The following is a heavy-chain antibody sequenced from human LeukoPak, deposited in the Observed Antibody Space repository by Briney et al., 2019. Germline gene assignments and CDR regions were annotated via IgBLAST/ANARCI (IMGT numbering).Heavy chain of an antibody. V-gene: IGHV4-59*12. CDR3: ARDNTAAGTNPFDY. J-gene: IGHJ4*02. CDR2: IYYSGST. D-gene: IGHD6-13*01. Sequence: SETLSLTCTVSGGSISSYYWSWIRQPPGKGLEWIGYIYYSGSTNYNPSLKSRVTISVDTSKNQFSLKLSSVTAADTAVYYCARDNTAAGTNPFDYWGQGTLVTVSS. CDR1: GGSISSYY.